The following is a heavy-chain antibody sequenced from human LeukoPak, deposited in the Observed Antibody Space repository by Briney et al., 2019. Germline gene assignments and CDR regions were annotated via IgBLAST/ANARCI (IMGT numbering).Heavy chain of an antibody. CDR1: GFTFDDYA. Sequence: GGSLRLSCAASGFTFDDYAMHWVRQAPGKGLEWVSGISWNSGSIGYADSVKGRFTISRDNAKNSLYLQMNSLRAEDTALYYCAKDIYGDYVYSAFDIWGQGTMVTVSS. CDR2: ISWNSGSI. J-gene: IGHJ3*02. D-gene: IGHD4-17*01. CDR3: AKDIYGDYVYSAFDI. V-gene: IGHV3-9*01.